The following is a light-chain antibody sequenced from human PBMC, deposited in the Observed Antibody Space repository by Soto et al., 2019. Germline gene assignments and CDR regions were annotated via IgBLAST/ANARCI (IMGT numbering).Light chain of an antibody. CDR2: DTS. CDR3: QQYGSSPYT. CDR1: QSVTSNY. V-gene: IGKV3-20*01. J-gene: IGKJ2*01. Sequence: EIVLTQSPGTLSLSPGEGATLSCRASQSVTSNYLAWYQQKPGQAPRLLIYDTSSRATGIPDRFSGSGSGTDFTLTISRLEPEDFAVYYCQQYGSSPYTFGQGTKLEIK.